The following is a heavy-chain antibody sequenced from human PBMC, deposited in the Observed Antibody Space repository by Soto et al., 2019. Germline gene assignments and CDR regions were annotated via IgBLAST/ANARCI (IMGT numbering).Heavy chain of an antibody. CDR3: AKGRGGSGSLTPRVDF. Sequence: EVQLLESGGGLVQPGGSLRLSCAASGFTFNNYAMTWVRQAPGKGLEWASTISGGGDTTSYAESVKGRFTVSRDGSKNTLYLQMSSLRAEDTALYYCAKGRGGSGSLTPRVDFWGQGTLVTVSS. CDR2: ISGGGDTT. CDR1: GFTFNNYA. J-gene: IGHJ4*02. V-gene: IGHV3-23*01. D-gene: IGHD3-10*01.